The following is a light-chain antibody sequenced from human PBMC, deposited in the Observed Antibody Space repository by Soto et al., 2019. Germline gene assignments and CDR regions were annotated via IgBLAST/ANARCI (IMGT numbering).Light chain of an antibody. CDR2: EGS. CDR3: QQYDIRPRT. Sequence: DIQMTPSPTSLSASVGDRVSITCQASQDISHYLRCYQYKPGKDPKLLIYEGSTLAKGVPSRFVGRGSVTRFTLSISSLQAEDSATYYWQQYDIRPRTVRQGTRVEI. CDR1: QDISHY. J-gene: IGKJ1*01. V-gene: IGKV1-33*01.